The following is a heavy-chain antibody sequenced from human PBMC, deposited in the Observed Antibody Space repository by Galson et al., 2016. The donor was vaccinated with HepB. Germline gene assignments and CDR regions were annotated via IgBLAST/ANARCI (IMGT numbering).Heavy chain of an antibody. Sequence: SLRLSCAASGFAFSSYWMHWVRQAPGKGLVWVSRISTDGRTANQADSVKGRFTISRENARSTVYLQMNSLTAEDTAVYYCGAFRGDSSGYGEYWSQGTLVTVAS. J-gene: IGHJ4*02. CDR1: GFAFSSYW. CDR3: GAFRGDSSGYGEY. D-gene: IGHD5-18*01. V-gene: IGHV3-74*01. CDR2: ISTDGRTA.